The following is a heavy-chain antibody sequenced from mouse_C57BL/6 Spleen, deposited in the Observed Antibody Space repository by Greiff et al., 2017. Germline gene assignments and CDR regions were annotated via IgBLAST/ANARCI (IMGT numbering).Heavy chain of an antibody. CDR2: IDPANGNT. J-gene: IGHJ3*01. CDR1: GFNIKNTY. V-gene: IGHV14-3*01. CDR3: APGGYYGSPMFAY. Sequence: EVQLQESVAELVRPGASVKLSCTASGFNIKNTYMHWVKQRPEQGLEWIGRIDPANGNTKYAPKFQGKATITADTSSNTAYLQLSSLTSEDTAIYYCAPGGYYGSPMFAYWGQGTLVTVSA. D-gene: IGHD1-1*01.